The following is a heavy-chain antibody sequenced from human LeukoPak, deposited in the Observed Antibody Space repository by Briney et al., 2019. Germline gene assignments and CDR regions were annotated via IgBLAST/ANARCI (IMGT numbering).Heavy chain of an antibody. CDR2: MNPHSGKT. CDR3: ARDSSGGGYYGSGSSTNFDY. D-gene: IGHD3-10*01. CDR1: GYPFNNYD. V-gene: IGHV1-8*01. J-gene: IGHJ4*02. Sequence: ASVKVSFKASGYPFNNYDINWVRQATGQGLEWMGWMNPHSGKTGYAQNFQGRVTMTRDTSISTAYMELSSLRSEDTAVYYCARDSSGGGYYGSGSSTNFDYWGQGTLVTVSS.